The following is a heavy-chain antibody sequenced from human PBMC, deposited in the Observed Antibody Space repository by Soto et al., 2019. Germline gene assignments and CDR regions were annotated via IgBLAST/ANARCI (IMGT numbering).Heavy chain of an antibody. CDR3: ARGQRFSDWFDP. Sequence: SETLSLTCSVSVGTISGYYWTWIRQPAGKGLEWIGRIYSSGNTKYNPSLQSRVTMSLDTSNNQFSLRLTSVTAADTAVYYCARGQRFSDWFDPWGQGTLVTVSS. J-gene: IGHJ5*02. CDR1: VGTISGYY. V-gene: IGHV4-4*07. CDR2: IYSSGNT. D-gene: IGHD3-3*01.